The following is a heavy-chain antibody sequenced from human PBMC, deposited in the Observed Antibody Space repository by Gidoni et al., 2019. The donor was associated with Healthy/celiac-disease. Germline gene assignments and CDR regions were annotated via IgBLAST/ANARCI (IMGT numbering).Heavy chain of an antibody. Sequence: QVQLVQSGAEVKKPGSSVTVSCKASGGPFSSYAISWLRQAPGQGLEWMGGIIPIFGTANYAQKFQGRVTITADESTSTAYMELSSLRSEDTAVYYCARDRAAYFDWFRSPTSDAFDIWGQGTMVTVSS. CDR3: ARDRAAYFDWFRSPTSDAFDI. CDR1: GGPFSSYA. J-gene: IGHJ3*02. D-gene: IGHD3-9*01. CDR2: IIPIFGTA. V-gene: IGHV1-69*01.